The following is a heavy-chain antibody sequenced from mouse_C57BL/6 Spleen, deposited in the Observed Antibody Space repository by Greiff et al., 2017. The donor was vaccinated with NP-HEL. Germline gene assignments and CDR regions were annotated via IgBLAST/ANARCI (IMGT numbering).Heavy chain of an antibody. V-gene: IGHV14-4*01. Sequence: EVQLQESGAELVRPGASVKLSCTASGFNIKDDYMHWVKQRPEQGLEWIGWIDPENGDTEYASKFQGKATITADTSSNTAYLQLSSLTSEDTAVYYCTYGSRYFDVWGTGTTVTVSS. CDR2: IDPENGDT. D-gene: IGHD1-1*01. CDR3: TYGSRYFDV. J-gene: IGHJ1*03. CDR1: GFNIKDDY.